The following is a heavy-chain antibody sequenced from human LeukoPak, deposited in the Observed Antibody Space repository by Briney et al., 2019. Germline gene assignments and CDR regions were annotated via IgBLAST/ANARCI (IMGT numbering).Heavy chain of an antibody. CDR3: ARRQLVTDDAFDI. Sequence: GGSLRLSCAASGFTFSSYWMHWVRQAPGKGLVWVSRINSDGSSTSYADSVKGRFTISRDNAKSTLYLQMNSLRAEDTAVYYCARRQLVTDDAFDIWGQGTMVTVSS. V-gene: IGHV3-74*01. D-gene: IGHD2-21*02. CDR1: GFTFSSYW. CDR2: INSDGSST. J-gene: IGHJ3*02.